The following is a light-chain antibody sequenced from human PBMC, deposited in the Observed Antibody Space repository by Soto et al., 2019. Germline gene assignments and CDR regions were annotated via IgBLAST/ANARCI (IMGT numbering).Light chain of an antibody. CDR3: QSYDRSLSASL. CDR2: EVS. J-gene: IGLJ3*02. CDR1: NTDIGGHKY. Sequence: QSALTQPPSASGSPGQSVTISCTGTNTDIGGHKYVSWYQHHPGKAPKLLIYEVSERPSGVPDRFSGSKSGNAASLTVSGLQAEDEADYYCQSYDRSLSASLFGGGTKVTVL. V-gene: IGLV2-8*01.